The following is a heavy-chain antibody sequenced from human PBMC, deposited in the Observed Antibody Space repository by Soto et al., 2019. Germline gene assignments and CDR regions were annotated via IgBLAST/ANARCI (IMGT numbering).Heavy chain of an antibody. J-gene: IGHJ4*02. CDR3: ARDRNPSGRGFDY. CDR2: IYYSGST. CDR1: GGSISSYY. V-gene: IGHV4-59*01. Sequence: SETLSLTCTVSGGSISSYYWSWIRQPPGKGLEWIGYIYYSGSTNYNPSLKSRVTISVDTSKNQFSLKLSSVTAADTAVYYCARDRNPSGRGFDYWGQGTLVTVSS.